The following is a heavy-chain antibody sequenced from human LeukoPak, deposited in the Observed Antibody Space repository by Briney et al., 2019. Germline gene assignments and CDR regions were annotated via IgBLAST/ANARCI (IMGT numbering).Heavy chain of an antibody. D-gene: IGHD5-24*01. CDR1: GFTFRDYT. Sequence: GRSLRLSCTTSGFTFRDYTMSWVRQAPGKGREWVGFIRDKAFGGTTEYAASVKGRFSISRDDPKSITYLQMNSLKTEDTAVYYCTRNGYTEPYFDYWGQGALVTVSS. V-gene: IGHV3-49*04. CDR2: IRDKAFGGTT. CDR3: TRNGYTEPYFDY. J-gene: IGHJ4*02.